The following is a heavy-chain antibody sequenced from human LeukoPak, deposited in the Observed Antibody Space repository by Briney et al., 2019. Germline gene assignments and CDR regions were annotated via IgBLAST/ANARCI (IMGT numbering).Heavy chain of an antibody. CDR3: SAQPEEVAGGMNS. D-gene: IGHD6-19*01. J-gene: IGHJ4*02. CDR1: GISFGDYA. CDR2: ISPSGRST. Sequence: GGSLRLSCTASGISFGDYAMSWVRQAPGKGLEWVSTISPSGRSTYYADSVKGRFTISRDNSKNTLYLQMITLRAGDTAVYYCSAQPEEVAGGMNSWGQGALVTVSS. V-gene: IGHV3-23*01.